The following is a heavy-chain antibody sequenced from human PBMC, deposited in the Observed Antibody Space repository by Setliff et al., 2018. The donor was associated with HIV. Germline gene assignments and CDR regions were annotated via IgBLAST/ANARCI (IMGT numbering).Heavy chain of an antibody. J-gene: IGHJ6*02. D-gene: IGHD6-13*01. CDR2: ITGSGDST. Sequence: GGSLRLSCAASGFTFSSYAMTWVRQAPGKGLEWVSSITGSGDSTYYANSVKGRFTISRDSSKNTLSLQMSSLRAEDTALYDCATGGMAAAGPGGGHGLDVWGQGTTVTVSS. CDR1: GFTFSSYA. V-gene: IGHV3-23*01. CDR3: ATGGMAAAGPGGGHGLDV.